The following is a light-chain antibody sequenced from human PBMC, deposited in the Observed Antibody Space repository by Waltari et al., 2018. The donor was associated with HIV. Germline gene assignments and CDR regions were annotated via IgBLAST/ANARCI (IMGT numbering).Light chain of an antibody. CDR1: QQISTSY. J-gene: IGKJ2*01. Sequence: EIVLTQSPGTLSLSPGERTTLSCRASQQISTSYLAWYQQKPGQAPRVLIYGTSTRATGIPDRFTGSGSGADFSLTISRLEPEDFGVYYCQRYDGTLRSAFGQGTKLEIK. CDR2: GTS. CDR3: QRYDGTLRSA. V-gene: IGKV3-20*01.